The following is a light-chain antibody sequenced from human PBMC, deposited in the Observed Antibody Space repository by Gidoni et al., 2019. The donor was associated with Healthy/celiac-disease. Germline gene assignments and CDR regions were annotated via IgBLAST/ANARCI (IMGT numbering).Light chain of an antibody. CDR1: QSVSSN. Sequence: EIVMTHSPATLSVSPGERATLSCRASQSVSSNLAWYQQKPGQAPRLLIYGASTRATGIPARFSGSGSGTEFTLTISRLQSEDFAVYYCQQYNNWRWTFGQGTKVEIK. CDR3: QQYNNWRWT. V-gene: IGKV3-15*01. CDR2: GAS. J-gene: IGKJ1*01.